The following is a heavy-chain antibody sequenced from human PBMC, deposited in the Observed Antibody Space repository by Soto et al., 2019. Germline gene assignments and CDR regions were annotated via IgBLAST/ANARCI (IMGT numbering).Heavy chain of an antibody. V-gene: IGHV3-13*05. Sequence: EVQLVESGGGLVQPGGSLRLSCEASGFTFRNYDMHWVRQGTGKGLEWVSGISAAGDPDYADSVEGRFTTTRENTQNSLVLQMNSLRVSDTAVYYSARTGRDVYGLDVWGQGTTVIVSS. CDR1: GFTFRNYD. CDR3: ARTGRDVYGLDV. CDR2: ISAAGDP. D-gene: IGHD1-1*01. J-gene: IGHJ6*02.